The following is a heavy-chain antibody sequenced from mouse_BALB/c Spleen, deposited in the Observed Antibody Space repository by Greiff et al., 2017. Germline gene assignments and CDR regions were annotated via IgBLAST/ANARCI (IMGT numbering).Heavy chain of an antibody. D-gene: IGHD2-2*01. CDR1: GYTFTDYY. Sequence: QVQLKQSGAELARPGASVKLSCKASGYTFTDYYINWVKQRTGQGLEWIGEIYPGSGNTYYNEKFKGKATLTADKSSSTAYMQLSSLTSEDSAVYFCARYGYDAWFAYWGQGTLVTVSA. J-gene: IGHJ3*01. V-gene: IGHV1-77*01. CDR2: IYPGSGNT. CDR3: ARYGYDAWFAY.